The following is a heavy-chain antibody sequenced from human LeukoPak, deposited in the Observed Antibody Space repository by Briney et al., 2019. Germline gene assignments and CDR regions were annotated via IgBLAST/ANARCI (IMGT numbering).Heavy chain of an antibody. CDR3: AREGYYDFWSGYYRGNWFDP. V-gene: IGHV4-38-2*02. Sequence: KTSETLSLTCTVSGYSISSGYYWGWIRQPPGKGLEWIGSIYHSGSTYYNPSLKSRVTISVDTSKYQFSLKLSSVTAADTAVYYCAREGYYDFWSGYYRGNWFDPWGQGTLVTVSS. CDR1: GYSISSGYY. J-gene: IGHJ5*02. CDR2: IYHSGST. D-gene: IGHD3-3*01.